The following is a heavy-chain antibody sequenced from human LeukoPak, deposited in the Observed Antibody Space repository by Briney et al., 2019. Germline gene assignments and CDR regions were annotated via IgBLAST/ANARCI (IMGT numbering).Heavy chain of an antibody. D-gene: IGHD5-18*01. CDR3: ASLDTAMVNGDY. CDR1: GITFSSYW. J-gene: IGHJ4*02. Sequence: GGSLRLSCAASGITFSSYWMSWVRQAPGKGLEWVANIKQDGSEKNYVDSVKGRFTISRDNAKNSLYLQMNSLRTEDTAMYYCASLDTAMVNGDYWGQGTLVTVSS. CDR2: IKQDGSEK. V-gene: IGHV3-7*01.